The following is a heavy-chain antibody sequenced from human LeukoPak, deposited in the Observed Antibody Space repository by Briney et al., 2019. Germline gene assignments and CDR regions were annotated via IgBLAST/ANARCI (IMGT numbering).Heavy chain of an antibody. D-gene: IGHD3-3*01. Sequence: GGSLRLSCAASGFTFSNYGMNWVRQAPGKGLEWVSGISGSGGSTYSADSVKGRFTISGDNARNTLYLQMNSLRADDTAVYYCARSGGGGAFDVWGQGTMVTVSS. J-gene: IGHJ3*01. V-gene: IGHV3-23*01. CDR3: ARSGGGGAFDV. CDR2: ISGSGGST. CDR1: GFTFSNYG.